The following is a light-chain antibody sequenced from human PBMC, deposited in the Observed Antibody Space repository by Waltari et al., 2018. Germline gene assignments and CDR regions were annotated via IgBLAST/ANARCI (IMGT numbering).Light chain of an antibody. V-gene: IGKV3-20*01. Sequence: EIVLTQSPGTLSLSPGERATLSCRASQSVGRSLAWYQRKPGQAPRILIYDASNRATGIPERFSGSGSGTDFSLTISRLEPEDFAVYYCQMYVRLPVTFGQGTKVEIK. CDR2: DAS. J-gene: IGKJ1*01. CDR1: QSVGRS. CDR3: QMYVRLPVT.